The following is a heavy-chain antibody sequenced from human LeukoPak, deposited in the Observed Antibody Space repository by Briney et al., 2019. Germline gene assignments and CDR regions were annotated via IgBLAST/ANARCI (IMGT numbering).Heavy chain of an antibody. D-gene: IGHD5-18*01. CDR3: ARARGYSYGYRWFDY. V-gene: IGHV4-34*01. CDR2: INHSGST. J-gene: IGHJ4*02. Sequence: KASETLSLTCAVYGGSFSGYYWSWIRQPPGKWLEWIGEINHSGSTNYNPSLKSQVTISVDTSKNQFSLKLSSVTAADTAVYYCARARGYSYGYRWFDYWGQGTLVTVSS. CDR1: GGSFSGYY.